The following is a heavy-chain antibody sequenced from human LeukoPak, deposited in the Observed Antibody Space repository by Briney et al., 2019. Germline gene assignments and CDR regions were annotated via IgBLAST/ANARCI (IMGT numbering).Heavy chain of an antibody. J-gene: IGHJ4*02. D-gene: IGHD4-17*01. Sequence: SETLSLTCTVSGDSISSGGYYWSWIRQPPGKGLEWIGYIYHSGPTYYNPSLKSRVTISVDTSKNQFSLKLSSVTAADTAVYYCARGSRDFYGDYVAYYFDYWGQGTLVTVSS. CDR3: ARGSRDFYGDYVAYYFDY. CDR1: GDSISSGGYY. V-gene: IGHV4-30-2*01. CDR2: IYHSGPT.